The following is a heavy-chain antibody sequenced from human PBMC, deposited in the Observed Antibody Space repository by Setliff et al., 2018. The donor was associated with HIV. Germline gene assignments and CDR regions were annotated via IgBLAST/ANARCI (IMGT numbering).Heavy chain of an antibody. D-gene: IGHD5-18*01. CDR3: ARYSYGYVRDLRFDP. CDR2: IDYSGRT. CDR1: GGSIYGSDYY. Sequence: SETLSLTCTVSGGSIYGSDYYWGWIRQPPGKGLESIGSIDYSGRTYYNPSLKSRVTISVDTSKNQFSLNLSSVTAADTAVYYCARYSYGYVRDLRFDPWGQGTLVTVSS. J-gene: IGHJ5*02. V-gene: IGHV4-39*01.